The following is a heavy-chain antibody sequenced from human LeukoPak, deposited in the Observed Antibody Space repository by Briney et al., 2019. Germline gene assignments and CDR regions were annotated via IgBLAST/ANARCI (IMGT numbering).Heavy chain of an antibody. V-gene: IGHV1-69*13. D-gene: IGHD5-24*01. CDR2: IIPIFGTA. Sequence: GASVKVSCKASGGTFRTSAISWVRQAPGQGLEWMGGIIPIFGTANYAQKFQGRVTITADESTSTAYMELSSLRSEDTAVYYCANLVEMATMAGALYYFDYWGQGTLVTVSS. CDR1: GGTFRTSA. J-gene: IGHJ4*02. CDR3: ANLVEMATMAGALYYFDY.